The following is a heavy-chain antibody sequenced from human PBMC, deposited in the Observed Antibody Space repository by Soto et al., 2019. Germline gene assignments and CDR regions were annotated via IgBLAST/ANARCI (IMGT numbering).Heavy chain of an antibody. CDR2: IYTSGST. CDR1: GGSISSYY. V-gene: IGHV4-4*07. J-gene: IGHJ6*02. CDR3: ARDIYYYGSGSYFYYYGMDV. Sequence: QVQLQESGPGLVKPSETLSLTCTVSGGSISSYYWSWIRQPAGKVLEWIGRIYTSGSTNYNPSLKSRVTMSVDTSKNQFSLKLSSVTAADTAVYYCARDIYYYGSGSYFYYYGMDVWGQGTTVTVSS. D-gene: IGHD3-10*01.